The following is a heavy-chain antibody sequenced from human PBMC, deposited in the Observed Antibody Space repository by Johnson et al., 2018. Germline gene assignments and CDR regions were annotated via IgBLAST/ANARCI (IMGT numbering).Heavy chain of an antibody. J-gene: IGHJ6*03. Sequence: QVQLQESGPGLVKPSETLSLACSVSGDSITRGSYYWGWIRQPPGNGLEWIGSISYRGRTSYNSSLKSRVTITIDTSKNQFSLKVTSVNAADPAVYYCVREGGVGAYYYVYMDVWGKGTTVAVSS. V-gene: IGHV4-39*07. D-gene: IGHD1-26*01. CDR3: VREGGVGAYYYVYMDV. CDR1: GDSITRGSYY. CDR2: ISYRGRT.